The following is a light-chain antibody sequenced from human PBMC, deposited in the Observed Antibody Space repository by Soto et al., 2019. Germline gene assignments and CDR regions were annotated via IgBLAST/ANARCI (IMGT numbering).Light chain of an antibody. J-gene: IGKJ2*01. CDR1: QSISSY. V-gene: IGKV1-39*01. Sequence: EIQMTQSPSSLSGSVGDRVTITCRASQSISSYLTWYQQKPGKAPKLLIYAASSLQSGVPSRFSGSGSGTGFALTISSLQPGVFATDYGQQSYKTPPTFGQGTQLEIK. CDR3: QQSYKTPPT. CDR2: AAS.